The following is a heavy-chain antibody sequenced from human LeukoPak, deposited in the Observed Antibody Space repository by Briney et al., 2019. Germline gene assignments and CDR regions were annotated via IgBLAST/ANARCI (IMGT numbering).Heavy chain of an antibody. CDR1: GFTLSSYA. V-gene: IGHV3-23*01. CDR3: AKRWEMATIKWLYYYYGMDV. D-gene: IGHD5-24*01. J-gene: IGHJ6*02. Sequence: GGSLRLSCAASGFTLSSYAMSWVRQAPGKGLEWVSAISGSGGSTYYADSVKGRFTISRDNSKNTLYLQMNSLRAEDTAVYYCAKRWEMATIKWLYYYYGMDVWGQGTTVTVSS. CDR2: ISGSGGST.